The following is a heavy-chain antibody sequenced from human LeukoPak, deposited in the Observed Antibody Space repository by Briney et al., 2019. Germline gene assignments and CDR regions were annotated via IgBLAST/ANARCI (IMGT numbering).Heavy chain of an antibody. V-gene: IGHV3-48*03. CDR2: ISSSGSTI. CDR1: GFTFSSYE. CDR3: ARDGSGWYGGRYYFDY. Sequence: GGSLRLSCAASGFTFSSYEMNWVRQAPGKGLEWVSYISSSGSTIYYADSVRGRFTISRDNAKNSLYLQMNSLRAEDTAVYYCARDGSGWYGGRYYFDYWGQGTLVTVSS. J-gene: IGHJ4*02. D-gene: IGHD6-19*01.